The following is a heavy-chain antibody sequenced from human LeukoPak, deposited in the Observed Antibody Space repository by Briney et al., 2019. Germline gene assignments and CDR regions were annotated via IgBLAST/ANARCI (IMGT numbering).Heavy chain of an antibody. CDR1: GFTFSSYS. D-gene: IGHD6-19*01. J-gene: IGHJ4*02. CDR2: ISSSSSYI. CDR3: ARGRPGIAVAGTLFDY. Sequence: PGGSLRLSCAASGFTFSSYSMNWVRQAPGKGLEWVSSISSSSSYIYYADSVKGRFTISRDNAKNSLYLQINSLRAEDTAVYYCARGRPGIAVAGTLFDYWGQGTLVTVSS. V-gene: IGHV3-21*01.